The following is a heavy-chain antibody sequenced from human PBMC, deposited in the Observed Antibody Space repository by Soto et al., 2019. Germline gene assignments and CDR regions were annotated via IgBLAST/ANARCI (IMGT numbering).Heavy chain of an antibody. CDR3: ARETAHRGASGRPLQPENFDS. Sequence: QVQLVQSGAEVKMPGSSVKVSCKTSGGIFITSGLSWVRQAPGQGLEWMGGIIPFLGTTNHAQKFQGRVTITADKSTNTVYLELSDLTFEDTATYYFARETAHRGASGRPLQPENFDSWGLGTLVTVSS. J-gene: IGHJ4*02. D-gene: IGHD3-10*01. CDR2: IIPFLGTT. V-gene: IGHV1-69*06. CDR1: GGIFITSG.